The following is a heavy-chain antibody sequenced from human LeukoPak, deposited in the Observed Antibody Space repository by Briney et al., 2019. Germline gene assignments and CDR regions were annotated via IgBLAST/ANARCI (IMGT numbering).Heavy chain of an antibody. J-gene: IGHJ4*02. D-gene: IGHD6-19*01. Sequence: PSETLSLTCAVYGGSFSGYYWSWIRQPPGKGLGWIGEINHSGSTNYNPSLKSRVTISVDTSKNQFSLKLSSVTAADTAVYYCASEGRYSSGWYPAYYFDYWGQGTLVTVSS. CDR2: INHSGST. CDR3: ASEGRYSSGWYPAYYFDY. V-gene: IGHV4-34*01. CDR1: GGSFSGYY.